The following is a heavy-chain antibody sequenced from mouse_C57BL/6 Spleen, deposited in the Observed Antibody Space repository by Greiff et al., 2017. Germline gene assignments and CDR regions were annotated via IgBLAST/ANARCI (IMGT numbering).Heavy chain of an antibody. J-gene: IGHJ3*01. Sequence: VQLQQSGPELVKPGASVKISCKASGYAFSSSWMNWVKQRPGKGLEWIGRIYPGDGDTNYNGKFKGKATLTADKSSSTAYMQLSSLTSEDSAVYFCARGLLKWAYWGQGTLVTVSA. CDR2: IYPGDGDT. CDR1: GYAFSSSW. D-gene: IGHD1-3*01. CDR3: ARGLLKWAY. V-gene: IGHV1-82*01.